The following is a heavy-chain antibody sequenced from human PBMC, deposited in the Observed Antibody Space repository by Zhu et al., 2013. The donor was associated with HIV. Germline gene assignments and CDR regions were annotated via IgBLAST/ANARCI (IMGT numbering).Heavy chain of an antibody. CDR2: VNARGGTA. V-gene: IGHV3-23*01. CDR3: AKVLKQWLANYQFDS. J-gene: IGHJ4*02. CDR1: GFSFSSYA. D-gene: IGHD6-19*01. Sequence: EVQLLESGGGLVQPGGSLRLSCVASGFSFSSYAMNRVRQAPGKGLEWVSGVNARGGTASYADSVKGRFTISRDNSKNTLYLQMSSLRADDAAVYYCAKVLKQWLANYQFDSWGQGTLVAVSS.